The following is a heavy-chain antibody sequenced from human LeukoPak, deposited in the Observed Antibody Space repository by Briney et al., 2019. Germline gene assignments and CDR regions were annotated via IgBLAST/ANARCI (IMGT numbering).Heavy chain of an antibody. Sequence: SETLSLTCTVSGGSISSSSYYWGWIRQPPGKGLEWIGSIYYSGSTYYNPSLKSRVTISVDTSKNQFSLKLSSVTAADTAVYYCARGRRGIAARLESYYYYGMDVWGQGTTVTVSS. CDR3: ARGRRGIAARLESYYYYGMDV. V-gene: IGHV4-39*07. D-gene: IGHD6-6*01. CDR2: IYYSGST. CDR1: GGSISSSSYY. J-gene: IGHJ6*02.